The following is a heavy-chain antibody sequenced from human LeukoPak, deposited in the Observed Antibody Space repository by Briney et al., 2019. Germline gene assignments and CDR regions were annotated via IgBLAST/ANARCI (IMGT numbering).Heavy chain of an antibody. Sequence: SETLSLTCTVSGGSISSHIWNWIRQPPGKGMEWIGYIHYCGSANYNPSLKSRVSISVDTSKNEFSLKLSSVPASDTAVYYCARYFLEFSRAGCLNWFDPWGQGTLVTVSS. D-gene: IGHD2-2*01. CDR3: ARYFLEFSRAGCLNWFDP. V-gene: IGHV4-59*11. CDR2: IHYCGSA. J-gene: IGHJ5*02. CDR1: GGSISSHI.